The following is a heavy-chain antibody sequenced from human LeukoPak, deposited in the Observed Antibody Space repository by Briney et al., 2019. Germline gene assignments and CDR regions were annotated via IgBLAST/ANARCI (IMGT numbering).Heavy chain of an antibody. V-gene: IGHV6-1*01. Sequence: SQTLSLTCAISGDSVSSNSDAWNWIRQSPSRGLEWLGRTYYRSKWYYDYAVAVKSRISINPDTSRNQFSLQLSSVTPEDTAVYYCARDPVGGSTIFDYWGQGTLVTVSS. CDR1: GDSVSSNSDA. D-gene: IGHD1-26*01. CDR3: ARDPVGGSTIFDY. J-gene: IGHJ4*02. CDR2: TYYRSKWYY.